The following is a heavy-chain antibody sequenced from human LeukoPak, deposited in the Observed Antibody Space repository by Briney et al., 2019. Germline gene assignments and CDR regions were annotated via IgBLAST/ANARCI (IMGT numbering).Heavy chain of an antibody. D-gene: IGHD6-19*01. Sequence: ASVKVSCKASGYTFTAQHMHWVRQAPGQGLEWMGWINPNSGGTNYAQKFQGWVTMTRDTSISTAYMELSRPRSVDTAVYYCARAGGASDSSGWYVFDYWGQGTLVTVSS. CDR1: GYTFTAQH. J-gene: IGHJ4*02. CDR3: ARAGGASDSSGWYVFDY. CDR2: INPNSGGT. V-gene: IGHV1-2*04.